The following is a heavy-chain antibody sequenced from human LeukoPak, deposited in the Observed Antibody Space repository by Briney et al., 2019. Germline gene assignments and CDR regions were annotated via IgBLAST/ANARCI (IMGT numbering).Heavy chain of an antibody. CDR1: GYTFTGYY. D-gene: IGHD2-2*02. CDR3: ARGYCSSSTCDTPFDY. Sequence: ASVKVSCKASGYTFTGYYMHWVRQAPGQGLEWMGIINPSGGSTTYAQKFQGRVTMTRDMSTSTVYMELSSLRSEDTAIYYCARGYCSSSTCDTPFDYWGQGTLVTVSP. V-gene: IGHV1-46*03. CDR2: INPSGGST. J-gene: IGHJ4*02.